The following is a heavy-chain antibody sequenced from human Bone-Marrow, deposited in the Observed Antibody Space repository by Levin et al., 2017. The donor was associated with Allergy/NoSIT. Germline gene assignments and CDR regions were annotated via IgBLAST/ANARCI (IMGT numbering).Heavy chain of an antibody. V-gene: IGHV6-1*01. Sequence: MASETLSLTCDISGASVAKRTAAWHWIRQSPSRGLEWLGKTFYRSKWYSDYAVSVESRIIINADTSTNQFSLHLKSVSAEDTAVYFCAGGTNYDVLTNSYNPDACNIWGQGTMVTVSS. CDR1: GASVAKRTAA. CDR2: TFYRSKWYS. CDR3: AGGTNYDVLTNSYNPDACNI. D-gene: IGHD3-9*01. J-gene: IGHJ3*02.